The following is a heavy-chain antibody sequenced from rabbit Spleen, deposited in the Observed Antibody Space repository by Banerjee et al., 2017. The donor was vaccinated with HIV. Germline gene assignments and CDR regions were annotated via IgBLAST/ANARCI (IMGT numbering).Heavy chain of an antibody. CDR1: GFTVSSNYW. CDR3: ARFGTGSNYYPFNL. V-gene: IGHV1S45*01. CDR2: IGAGGGSI. D-gene: IGHD8-1*01. J-gene: IGHJ4*01. Sequence: QEQLVEYGGGLVQPEGSLTLTCTASGFTVSSNYWICWVRQAPGKGLEWIGCIGAGGGSIAFASWAQGRFTISKTSSTTVTLQMTSLTAADTATYSCARFGTGSNYYPFNLWGQGTLVTVS.